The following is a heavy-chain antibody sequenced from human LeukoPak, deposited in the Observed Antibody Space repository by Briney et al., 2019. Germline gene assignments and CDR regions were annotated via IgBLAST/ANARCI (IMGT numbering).Heavy chain of an antibody. J-gene: IGHJ4*02. V-gene: IGHV1-18*01. Sequence: ASVKVSCKASGYTFTTYVITWVRQAPGQGLEWMGWISAYNGNTNYAQQFQGRVTMTTDTSTSTAYMELRSLRSDDTAVYYCARARNNYDRSGFSALDYWGQGTLVTVSS. CDR3: ARARNNYDRSGFSALDY. D-gene: IGHD3-22*01. CDR1: GYTFTTYV. CDR2: ISAYNGNT.